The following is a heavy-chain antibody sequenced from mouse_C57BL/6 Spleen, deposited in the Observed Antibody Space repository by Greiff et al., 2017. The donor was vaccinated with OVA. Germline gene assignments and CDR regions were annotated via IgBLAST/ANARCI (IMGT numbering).Heavy chain of an antibody. CDR2: IDPSDSYT. CDR3: ARYPGY. Sequence: QVQLQQPGAELVKPGASVKLSCKASGYTFTSYWMQWVKQRPGQGLEWIGEIDPSDSYTNYNQKFKGKATLTVDTSSSTAYMQLSSLTSEDSAVYYCARYPGYWGQGTTLTVSS. J-gene: IGHJ2*01. CDR1: GYTFTSYW. V-gene: IGHV1-50*01.